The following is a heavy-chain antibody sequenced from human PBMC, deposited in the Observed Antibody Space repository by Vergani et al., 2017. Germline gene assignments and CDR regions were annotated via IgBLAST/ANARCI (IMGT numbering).Heavy chain of an antibody. CDR1: GYIFTTHG. CDR2: INPYNGNT. Sequence: QVQLVQSGAEVKKPGASVKVSCKTSGYIFTTHGITWVRQAPGQRLEWMGWINPYNGNTYYAQMFQGRVTMTRDTSTSTAYLELKTLRSDDTAVYYCARHFDFGGKGPFVTVS. CDR3: ARHFDF. V-gene: IGHV1-18*01. J-gene: IGHJ4*02.